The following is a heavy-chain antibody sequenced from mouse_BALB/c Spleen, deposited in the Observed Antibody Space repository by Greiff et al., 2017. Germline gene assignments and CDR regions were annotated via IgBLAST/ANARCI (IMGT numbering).Heavy chain of an antibody. CDR2: IDPANGNT. CDR1: GFNIKDTY. J-gene: IGHJ2*01. Sequence: VHVKQSGAELVKPGASVKLSCTASGFNIKDTYMHWVKQRPEQGLEWIGRIDPANGNTKYDPKFQGKATITADTSSNTAYLQLSSLTSEDTAVYYCASPPYYGTYYFDYWGQGTTLTVSS. CDR3: ASPPYYGTYYFDY. V-gene: IGHV14-3*02. D-gene: IGHD1-1*01.